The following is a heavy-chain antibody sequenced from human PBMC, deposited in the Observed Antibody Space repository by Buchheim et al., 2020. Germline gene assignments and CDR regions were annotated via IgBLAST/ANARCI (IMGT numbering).Heavy chain of an antibody. CDR3: ARGTSSGWYWGDY. Sequence: EVQLVESGGGLVQPGGSLRLSCAASGFTFSSYWMSWVRQAPGKGLEWVAKIKYDGSEQYYVDSVKGRFTISRDNDKNSLSLEMDSLRAEDTAVYFCARGTSSGWYWGDYWGQGT. J-gene: IGHJ4*02. CDR1: GFTFSSYW. V-gene: IGHV3-7*01. D-gene: IGHD6-19*01. CDR2: IKYDGSEQ.